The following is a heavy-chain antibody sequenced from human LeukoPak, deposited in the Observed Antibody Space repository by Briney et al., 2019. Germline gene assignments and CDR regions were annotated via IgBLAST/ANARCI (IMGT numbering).Heavy chain of an antibody. V-gene: IGHV4-39*02. D-gene: IGHD1-7*01. CDR1: GDSISSTSHY. Sequence: SETLSLTCTVSGDSISSTSHYWGWIRQPPGKGLEWIGSIYYSGSTYSNPSLKSRVTISEDTSRNQFSLKLSSVTAADTAVYYCAREGRDWNYDHYFDYWGQGTLVTVSS. CDR2: IYYSGST. CDR3: AREGRDWNYDHYFDY. J-gene: IGHJ4*02.